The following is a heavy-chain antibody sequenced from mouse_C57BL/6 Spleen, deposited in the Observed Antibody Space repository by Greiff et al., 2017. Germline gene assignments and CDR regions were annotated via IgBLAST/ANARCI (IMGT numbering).Heavy chain of an antibody. Sequence: QVQLQQSGAELARPGASVKMSCKASGYTFTSYTMHWVKQRPGQGLEWIGYINPSSGYTKYNQKFKDKATLTADKSSSTAYMQLSSLTSEDSAVYYCANYSNFYAMDYWGQGTSVTVSS. CDR2: INPSSGYT. J-gene: IGHJ4*01. V-gene: IGHV1-4*01. D-gene: IGHD2-5*01. CDR1: GYTFTSYT. CDR3: ANYSNFYAMDY.